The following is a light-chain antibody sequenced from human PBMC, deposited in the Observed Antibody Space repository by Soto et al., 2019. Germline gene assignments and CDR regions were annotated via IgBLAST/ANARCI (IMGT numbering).Light chain of an antibody. J-gene: IGLJ1*01. Sequence: HSVLTQPPSVSGAPGQRVTISCTGSSSNIGAGYDVHWYQQLPGTAPKLLIYGNSNRPSGVPDRFSGSKSGTSASLAITGLQAEDEADYYCQSYDSSLRGVFGTGTKVTVL. CDR2: GNS. CDR3: QSYDSSLRGV. V-gene: IGLV1-40*01. CDR1: SSNIGAGYD.